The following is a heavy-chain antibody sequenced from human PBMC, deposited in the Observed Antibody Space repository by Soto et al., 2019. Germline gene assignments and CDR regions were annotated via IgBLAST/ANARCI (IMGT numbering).Heavy chain of an antibody. CDR2: ISHDGSNQ. CDR3: AKETRSRAVTATRVNGMDV. J-gene: IGHJ6*02. CDR1: GFSFSDFG. V-gene: IGHV3-30*18. Sequence: QVQQVESGGGVVQPGRSLRLSCAPSGFSFSDFGMHWVRQAPGKGLEWVAAISHDGSNQYYGDSVKGRFSISRDHSNNRLYLQMNNLKVEDSAIYFCAKETRSRAVTATRVNGMDVWGQGTTVTVSS. D-gene: IGHD2-21*02.